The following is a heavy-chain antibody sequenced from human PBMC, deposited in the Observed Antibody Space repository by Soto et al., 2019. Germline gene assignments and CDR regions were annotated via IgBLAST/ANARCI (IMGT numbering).Heavy chain of an antibody. V-gene: IGHV3-23*01. CDR2: ISGSGGST. D-gene: IGHD6-19*01. CDR3: AKVGGSGWFDALDI. Sequence: GSLRLSCAASGFSFSTYALSWVRQAPGKGLDWVSVISGSGGSTDYAGSVKGRFTISRDNSKNALYLQMNSLRAEDTVLYYCAKVGGSGWFDALDIWGQGTMVTVSS. J-gene: IGHJ3*02. CDR1: GFSFSTYA.